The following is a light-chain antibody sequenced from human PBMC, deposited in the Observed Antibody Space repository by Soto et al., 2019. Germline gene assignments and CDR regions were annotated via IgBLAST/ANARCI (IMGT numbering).Light chain of an antibody. CDR2: DAS. V-gene: IGKV3-11*01. CDR3: QQRSNWPPIT. J-gene: IGKJ5*01. Sequence: EIVFTQSPATLSLSPGERATLSCRASQSVSSYLAWYQQKPGQAPRLLIYDASNSATGIPARFSGSGSGTDFTLAISSLEPEDFAVYYCQQRSNWPPITFGQGTRLEMK. CDR1: QSVSSY.